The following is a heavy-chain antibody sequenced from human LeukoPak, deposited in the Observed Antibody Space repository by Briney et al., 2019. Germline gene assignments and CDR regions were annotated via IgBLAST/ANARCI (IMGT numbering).Heavy chain of an antibody. J-gene: IGHJ4*02. CDR3: ARVQSRWFGELLGYYFDC. Sequence: GGSLRLSCAASGFTVSSNYMSWVRQAPGKGLEWVSVIYSGGSTYYADSVKGRFTISRDNSKNTLYLQMNSLRAEDTAVYYCARVQSRWFGELLGYYFDCWGQGTLVTVSS. D-gene: IGHD3-10*01. CDR1: GFTVSSNY. CDR2: IYSGGST. V-gene: IGHV3-53*01.